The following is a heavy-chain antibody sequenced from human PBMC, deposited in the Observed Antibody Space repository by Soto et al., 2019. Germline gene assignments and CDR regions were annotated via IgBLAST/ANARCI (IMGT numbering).Heavy chain of an antibody. D-gene: IGHD6-25*01. CDR3: ARLHSGSCDY. Sequence: ASVKVCVKACCYTFTYCGRSCLRQAPGLWLEWMGWISAYNGVTNYVQKFQGRITMTTDTSTTTAYMDLRGLRSDDTAVYFCARLHSGSCDYWGQGTLVTVS. V-gene: IGHV1-18*04. J-gene: IGHJ4*02. CDR1: CYTFTYCG. CDR2: ISAYNGVT.